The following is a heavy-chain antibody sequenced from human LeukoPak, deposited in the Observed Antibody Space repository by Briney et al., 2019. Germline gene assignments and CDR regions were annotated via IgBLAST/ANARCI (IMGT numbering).Heavy chain of an antibody. V-gene: IGHV1-69*05. D-gene: IGHD4-17*01. CDR3: GRGGGYGDYVSDFDY. CDR1: GGTFSSYA. J-gene: IGHJ4*02. CDR2: IIPIFGTA. Sequence: SVKVSCKASGGTFSSYAISWVRQAPGQGLEWMGGIIPIFGTANYAQKFQGRVTITTDESTSTAYMELSSLRSEDTAVYFCGRGGGYGDYVSDFDYWGQGTLVTVSS.